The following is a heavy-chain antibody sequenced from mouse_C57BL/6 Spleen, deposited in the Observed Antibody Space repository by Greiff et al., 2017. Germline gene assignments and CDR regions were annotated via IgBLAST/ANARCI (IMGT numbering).Heavy chain of an antibody. CDR2: IYPGDGDT. CDR3: ARGLGAMDD. V-gene: IGHV1-82*01. CDR1: GYAFSSSW. J-gene: IGHJ4*01. D-gene: IGHD3-3*01. Sequence: QVQLQQSGPELVKPGASVKISCKASGYAFSSSWMNWVKQRPGKGLEWIGRIYPGDGDTNYNGKFKGKATLTADKSSSTAYMQLSSLTSEDSAVYCCARGLGAMDDWGQGTSVTVSS.